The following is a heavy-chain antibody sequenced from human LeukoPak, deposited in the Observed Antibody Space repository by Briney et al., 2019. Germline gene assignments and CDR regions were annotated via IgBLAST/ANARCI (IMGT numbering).Heavy chain of an antibody. CDR1: GFTFRSYA. CDR3: ARYFDWLLFSDY. CDR2: ISGNDGTT. D-gene: IGHD3-9*01. Sequence: PGGSLRLSCAAFGFTFRSYAMNWVRQAPGKGLEWVASISGNDGTTYYADSVKGRFTISRDNSKNTLSLQMNSLRAADTAVYYCARYFDWLLFSDYWGQGTLVTVSS. V-gene: IGHV3-23*01. J-gene: IGHJ4*02.